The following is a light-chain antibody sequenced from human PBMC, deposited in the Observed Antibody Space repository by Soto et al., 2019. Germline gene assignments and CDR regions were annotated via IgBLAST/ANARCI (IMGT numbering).Light chain of an antibody. CDR2: DDS. CDR3: QVWESSGDQVV. J-gene: IGLJ2*01. V-gene: IGLV3-21*02. Sequence: SYELTQTSSVSVDPGQTAKITCGGNNIGSKSVHWYQQKAGQAPVLVVHDDSDRPSGIPERFSGSNSANTATLTISRVEAGDEADYYCQVWESSGDQVVFAGGTKLTVL. CDR1: NIGSKS.